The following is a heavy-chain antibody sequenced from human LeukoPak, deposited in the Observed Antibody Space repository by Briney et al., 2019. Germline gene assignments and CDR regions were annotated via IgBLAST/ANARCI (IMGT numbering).Heavy chain of an antibody. CDR3: ARDYYDSRAFDY. CDR1: GFTFSSYA. CDR2: ISYDGSNK. J-gene: IGHJ4*02. V-gene: IGHV3-30-3*01. Sequence: PGGSLRLSCAASGFTFSSYAMHWVRQAPGKGLEWVAVISYDGSNKYYADSVKGRFTISRDNSKNTLYLQMNSLRAEDTAVYYCARDYYDSRAFDYWGQGTLVTVSS. D-gene: IGHD3-22*01.